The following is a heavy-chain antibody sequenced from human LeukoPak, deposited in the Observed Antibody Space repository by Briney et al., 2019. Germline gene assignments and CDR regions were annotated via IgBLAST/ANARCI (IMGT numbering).Heavy chain of an antibody. Sequence: GGSLRLSCAASGFTFSSYSMNWVRQAPGKGLEYVSAISSNGGSTYYANSVKGRFTISRDNSKNTLYLQMGSLRAEDMAVYYCARAQVGYFDYWGQGTLVTVSS. D-gene: IGHD1-26*01. CDR3: ARAQVGYFDY. J-gene: IGHJ4*02. V-gene: IGHV3-64*01. CDR1: GFTFSSYS. CDR2: ISSNGGST.